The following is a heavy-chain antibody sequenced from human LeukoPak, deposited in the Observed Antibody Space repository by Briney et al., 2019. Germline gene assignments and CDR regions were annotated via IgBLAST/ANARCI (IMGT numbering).Heavy chain of an antibody. CDR2: INSDGSST. CDR1: GFTFSSYW. J-gene: IGHJ5*02. Sequence: PGGSLRLSCAASGFTFSSYWMHWVRQAPGKGLVWVSRINSDGSSTSYADSVKGRFTISRDNAKNTLYLQMNSLRAEDTAVYYCAGVSRAHYSSSATSFWFDPWGQGTLVTVSS. CDR3: AGVSRAHYSSSATSFWFDP. V-gene: IGHV3-74*01. D-gene: IGHD6-6*01.